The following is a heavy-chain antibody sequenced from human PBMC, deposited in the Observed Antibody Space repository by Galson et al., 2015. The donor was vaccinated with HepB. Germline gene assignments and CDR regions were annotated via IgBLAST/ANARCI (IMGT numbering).Heavy chain of an antibody. J-gene: IGHJ5*02. CDR1: GFTLGNYW. D-gene: IGHD2-2*01. Sequence: SLRLSCAASGFTLGNYWMHWVRQAPGEGLVWVSRINGGGSSITYADSVKGRFTISRDNVKNTVYLQMNSLRVEDTAVYYCARAEGMPNWFDPWGQGTLVTVSS. V-gene: IGHV3-74*03. CDR3: ARAEGMPNWFDP. CDR2: INGGGSSI.